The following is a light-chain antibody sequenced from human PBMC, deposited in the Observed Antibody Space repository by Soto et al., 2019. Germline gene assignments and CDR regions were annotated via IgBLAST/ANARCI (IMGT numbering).Light chain of an antibody. J-gene: IGKJ4*01. CDR1: QSVSNN. V-gene: IGKV3-15*01. Sequence: EIVLTQSPGTLSLSPGERATLSCRASQSVSNNLARFQQKPGQAPRLLIYGASTRATGIPARFSGSGSGTEFTLTISSLQSEDFVVYYCQQYNNWPLTFGGGTKVDI. CDR2: GAS. CDR3: QQYNNWPLT.